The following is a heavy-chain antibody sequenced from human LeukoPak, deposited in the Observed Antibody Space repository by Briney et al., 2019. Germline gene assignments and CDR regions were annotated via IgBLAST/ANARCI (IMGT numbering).Heavy chain of an antibody. CDR2: IYTSGST. J-gene: IGHJ4*02. CDR3: ARRVDTVFDY. V-gene: IGHV4-61*02. Sequence: SQTLSLTCTVSGGSISSGSYYWSWIRQPAGKGLEWIGRIYTSGSTNYNPSLKSRVTISVDTSKNQFSLKLSSVTAADTAVYYCARRVDTVFDYWGQGTLVTVSS. CDR1: GGSISSGSYY. D-gene: IGHD5-18*01.